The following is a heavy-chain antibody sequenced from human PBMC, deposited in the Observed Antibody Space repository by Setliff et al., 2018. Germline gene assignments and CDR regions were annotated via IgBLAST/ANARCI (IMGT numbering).Heavy chain of an antibody. CDR2: ISVYNGYI. Sequence: ASVKVSCKASGYTFTSSGISWVRQAPGQGLEWMGWISVYNGYIVYAQKLQGRVTMTSNTAINTAYMELMRLTSEDTAVYYCVTAQGAEHFDYWGQGSLVTVSS. CDR3: VTAQGAEHFDY. D-gene: IGHD3-16*01. CDR1: GYTFTSSG. J-gene: IGHJ4*02. V-gene: IGHV1-18*01.